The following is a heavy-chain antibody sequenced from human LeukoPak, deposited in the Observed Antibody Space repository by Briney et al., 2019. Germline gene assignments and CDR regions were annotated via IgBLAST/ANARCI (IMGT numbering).Heavy chain of an antibody. D-gene: IGHD3-10*01. Sequence: GGSLRLSCAASGFTFSSYSMNWVRQAPGKGLEWVSGISGSGDTTYYADSVKGRFTISRDNSKNTLYLQIKSLGAEDTAIYYCAKLDGSGAGSSRPPIDYWGQGSLVTVSS. J-gene: IGHJ4*02. CDR2: ISGSGDTT. V-gene: IGHV3-23*01. CDR3: AKLDGSGAGSSRPPIDY. CDR1: GFTFSSYS.